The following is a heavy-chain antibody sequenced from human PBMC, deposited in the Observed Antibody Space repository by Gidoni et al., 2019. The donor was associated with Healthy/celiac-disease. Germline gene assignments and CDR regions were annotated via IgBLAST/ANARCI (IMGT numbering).Heavy chain of an antibody. CDR2: IYYSGST. CDR1: GGSISSYY. J-gene: IGHJ5*02. Sequence: QVQLQESGPGLVKPSETLSLTCTVSGGSISSYYWSWIRQPPGQGPEWIGYIYYSGSTNYNPSLKSRVTISVDTSKNQFSLKLSSVTAADTAVYYCARVRDDFWSGYHPRGFDPWGQGTLVTVSS. D-gene: IGHD3-3*01. CDR3: ARVRDDFWSGYHPRGFDP. V-gene: IGHV4-59*01.